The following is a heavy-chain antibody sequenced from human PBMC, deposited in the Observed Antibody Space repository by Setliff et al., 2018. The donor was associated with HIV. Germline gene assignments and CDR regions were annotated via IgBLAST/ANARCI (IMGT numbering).Heavy chain of an antibody. J-gene: IGHJ4*02. D-gene: IGHD2-2*01. V-gene: IGHV4-39*07. CDR2: VYFSGSA. CDR1: GTSITDNNYY. CDR3: LRQYRGSSTKDKIDY. Sequence: SETLSLTCNVSGTSITDNNYYWGWVRQPPGMGLQWIGSVYFSGSASYNSSLKSRVTISVDTATSHFSLKVTSVTAADTAVYFCLRQYRGSSTKDKIDYWGQGTLVTSPQ.